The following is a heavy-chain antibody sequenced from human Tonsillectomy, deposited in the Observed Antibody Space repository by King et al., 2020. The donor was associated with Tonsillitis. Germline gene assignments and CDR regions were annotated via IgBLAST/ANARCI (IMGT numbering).Heavy chain of an antibody. CDR3: AGDIYYGDYFTPGFDY. Sequence: VQLVESGGGLVKPGGSLRLSCAASGFTFNSSSMNWVRQAPGEGVEWVSSISSSSSYIYYADSMKGRFTISRENAKKSLYLQMNSLRAEDTAVYYCAGDIYYGDYFTPGFDYWGQGTLVTVSS. CDR1: GFTFNSSS. D-gene: IGHD4-17*01. J-gene: IGHJ4*02. CDR2: ISSSSSYI. V-gene: IGHV3-21*01.